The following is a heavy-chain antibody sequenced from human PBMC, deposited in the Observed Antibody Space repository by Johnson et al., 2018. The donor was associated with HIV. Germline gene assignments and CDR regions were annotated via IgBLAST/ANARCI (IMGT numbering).Heavy chain of an antibody. V-gene: IGHV3-66*01. J-gene: IGHJ3*02. CDR1: GFTVTTKY. Sequence: VQLVESGGGLVQPGGSLRLSCSASGFTVTTKYMSWVRQAPGKGLEWVSVIYSGGSTYYADSVKGRFTISRDNSKNTLYLHMNSLRAEDTAVYYCASRYYDDNTYSDACDIWGQGTMVTVS. CDR2: IYSGGST. CDR3: ASRYYDDNTYSDACDI. D-gene: IGHD3-22*01.